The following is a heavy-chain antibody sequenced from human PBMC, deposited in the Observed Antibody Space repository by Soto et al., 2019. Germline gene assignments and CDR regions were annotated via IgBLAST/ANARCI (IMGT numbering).Heavy chain of an antibody. J-gene: IGHJ4*02. CDR3: ARAPDVGDGYNLAPIDY. D-gene: IGHD5-12*01. Sequence: GGSLRLSCAASGFTFSSYSMNWVRQAPGKGLEWVSYISSSSSTIYYADSVKGRFTISRDNAKNSLYLQMNSLRAEDTAVYYCARAPDVGDGYNLAPIDYWGQGTLVTVSS. CDR2: ISSSSSTI. CDR1: GFTFSSYS. V-gene: IGHV3-48*01.